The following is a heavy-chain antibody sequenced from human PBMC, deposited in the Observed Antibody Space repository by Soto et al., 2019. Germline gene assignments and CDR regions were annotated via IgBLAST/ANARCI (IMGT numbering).Heavy chain of an antibody. CDR2: INSDGSST. J-gene: IGHJ4*02. Sequence: GGSLGLSCAASGFTFSSYWMHWVRQAPGKGLVWVSRINSDGSSTSYADSVKGRFTISRDNAKNTLYLQMNSLRAEDTAVYYCARDWDFDYGDITTFDYWGQGTLVTVSS. CDR1: GFTFSSYW. V-gene: IGHV3-74*01. D-gene: IGHD4-17*01. CDR3: ARDWDFDYGDITTFDY.